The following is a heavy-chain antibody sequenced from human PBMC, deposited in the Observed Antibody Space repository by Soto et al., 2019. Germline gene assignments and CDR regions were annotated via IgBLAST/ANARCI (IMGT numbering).Heavy chain of an antibody. CDR3: ARDDYYGSGSYAEYFQH. Sequence: GGSLRLSCAASGFTFSSYWMSWVRQAPGKGLEWVANIKQDGSEKYYVDSVKGRFTISRDNAKNSLYLQMNSLRAADTAVYYCARDDYYGSGSYAEYFQHWGQGTLVNVSS. D-gene: IGHD3-10*01. V-gene: IGHV3-7*03. CDR1: GFTFSSYW. CDR2: IKQDGSEK. J-gene: IGHJ1*01.